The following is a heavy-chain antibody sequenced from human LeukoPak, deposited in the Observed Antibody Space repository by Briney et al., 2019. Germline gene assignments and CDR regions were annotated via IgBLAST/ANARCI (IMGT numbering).Heavy chain of an antibody. J-gene: IGHJ4*02. CDR1: GFTFSNYG. CDR3: ARGYYDFWSGYYTHFDY. D-gene: IGHD3-3*01. Sequence: HPGGSLRLSCAASGFTFSNYGMHWVRQAPGKGLEWVAFIRYDGSNKYYADSVKGRFTISRDNSKNTLYLQMNSLRAEDTAVYYCARGYYDFWSGYYTHFDYWGQGTLVTVSS. V-gene: IGHV3-30*02. CDR2: IRYDGSNK.